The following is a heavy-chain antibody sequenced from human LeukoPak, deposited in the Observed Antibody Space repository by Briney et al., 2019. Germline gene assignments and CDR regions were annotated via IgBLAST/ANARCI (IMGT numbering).Heavy chain of an antibody. D-gene: IGHD5-18*01. Sequence: GRSLRLSCVASGLTFSKYGMHWVRQAPGKGLEWLGVLSYDGGVDHYADSAKGRFTISRDNSKNTLYLQMNSLRGDDTAVYYCATNHVYTAMAALGYGLDVWGQGTTVTVSS. CDR3: ATNHVYTAMAALGYGLDV. V-gene: IGHV3-30*03. CDR2: LSYDGGVD. CDR1: GLTFSKYG. J-gene: IGHJ6*02.